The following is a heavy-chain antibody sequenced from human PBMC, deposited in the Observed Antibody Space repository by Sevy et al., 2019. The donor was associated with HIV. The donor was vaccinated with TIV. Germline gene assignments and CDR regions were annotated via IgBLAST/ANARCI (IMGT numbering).Heavy chain of an antibody. CDR2: VPYDGSKS. CDR3: ARDHNTGWCNWFDP. V-gene: IGHV3-30*02. CDR1: GFNVNNYG. J-gene: IGHJ5*02. Sequence: GGYLRLSCEVSGFNVNNYGMHWVRQAPGKGLEWVAMVPYDGSKSHYVDTVKGRFTISRDYSENTLYLQMNNLRVEDTAVYYCARDHNTGWCNWFDPWGQGTLVTVSS. D-gene: IGHD3-9*01.